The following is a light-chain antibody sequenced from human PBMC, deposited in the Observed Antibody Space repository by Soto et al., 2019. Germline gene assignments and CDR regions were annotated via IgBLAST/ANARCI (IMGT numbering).Light chain of an antibody. CDR3: QHYDNLPFT. Sequence: DIQMTQSPSSLSASVGDRVTITCQASQEISNYLNWYQQKPGKAPKPLIYDASNLETGVPSRFSGSGSGTDFTFTISSLQPEDIAAYYCQHYDNLPFTFVPGTKVDIK. CDR1: QEISNY. V-gene: IGKV1-33*01. CDR2: DAS. J-gene: IGKJ3*01.